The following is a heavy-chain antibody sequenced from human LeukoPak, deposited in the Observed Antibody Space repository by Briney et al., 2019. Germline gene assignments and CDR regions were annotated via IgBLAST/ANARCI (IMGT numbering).Heavy chain of an antibody. Sequence: KSSETLSLTCTVSGGSISSYYWSWIRQPPGKGLEWIGYIYYSGSTNYNPSLKSRVTISVDTSKNQFSLKLSSVTAADTAVYYCARDFAASGWYGRYHYYYGMDVWGQGTTVTVSS. CDR1: GGSISSYY. CDR2: IYYSGST. V-gene: IGHV4-59*01. J-gene: IGHJ6*02. CDR3: ARDFAASGWYGRYHYYYGMDV. D-gene: IGHD6-19*01.